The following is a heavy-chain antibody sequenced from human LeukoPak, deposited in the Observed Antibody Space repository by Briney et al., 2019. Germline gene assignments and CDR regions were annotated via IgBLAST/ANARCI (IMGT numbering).Heavy chain of an antibody. D-gene: IGHD4-17*01. V-gene: IGHV1-8*01. CDR1: GYTFTSYD. J-gene: IGHJ5*02. Sequence: ASVKVSCKASGYTFTSYDINWVRQATGQGLEWMGWMNPNSGNTGYAQKFQGRVTMTRNTSISTAYMELSSLRSEDTAVYYCARRLDHGDYVWVYNWFDPWGQGTLVTVSS. CDR3: ARRLDHGDYVWVYNWFDP. CDR2: MNPNSGNT.